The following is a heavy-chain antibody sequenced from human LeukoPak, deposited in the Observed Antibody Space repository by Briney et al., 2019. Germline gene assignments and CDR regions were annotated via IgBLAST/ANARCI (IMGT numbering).Heavy chain of an antibody. D-gene: IGHD3-10*01. CDR2: ISGSGGST. Sequence: GGSLRLSCAASGFTFSSYAMSWVRQAPGKGLEWVSAISGSGGSTYYADSVKGRFTISRDNSKNTLYLQMNSLRAEDTAVYYCAKLAKYFYGSETYYFFEHWGQGTPVTASS. J-gene: IGHJ4*02. CDR1: GFTFSSYA. CDR3: AKLAKYFYGSETYYFFEH. V-gene: IGHV3-23*01.